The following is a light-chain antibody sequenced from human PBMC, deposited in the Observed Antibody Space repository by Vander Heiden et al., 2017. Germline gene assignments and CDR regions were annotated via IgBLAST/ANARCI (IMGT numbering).Light chain of an antibody. V-gene: IGKV1-39*01. J-gene: IGKJ2*01. CDR2: AAS. CDR1: QSISSY. CDR3: QQSYSIPYT. Sequence: DIQMTQSPSSLSPSVGDRVTITCRASQSISSYLNWYQQKPGKAPELLIYAASSLQSGVPSRFSGSGSGTDFTLTISSLQPEDFATYYCQQSYSIPYTFGQGTKLEIK.